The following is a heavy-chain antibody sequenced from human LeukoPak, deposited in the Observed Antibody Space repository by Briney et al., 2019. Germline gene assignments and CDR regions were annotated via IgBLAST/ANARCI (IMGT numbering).Heavy chain of an antibody. CDR1: GFTFSTYV. V-gene: IGHV3-64*01. J-gene: IGHJ4*02. CDR3: ARGGQSKYDSSGYLNYFDY. CDR2: ITGDGGYT. D-gene: IGHD3-22*01. Sequence: GGSLRLSCAASGFTFSTYVMQWVRQAPGKGLEYVSAITGDGGYTYYANSVKGRFTISRDNSKNTLYLQMGSLRAEDMAVYYCARGGQSKYDSSGYLNYFDYWGQGTLVTVSS.